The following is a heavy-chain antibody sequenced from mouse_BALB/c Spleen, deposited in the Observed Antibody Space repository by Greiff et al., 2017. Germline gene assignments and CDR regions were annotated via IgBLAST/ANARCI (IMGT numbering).Heavy chain of an antibody. CDR1: GYTFTSYW. J-gene: IGHJ1*01. D-gene: IGHD2-3*01. Sequence: LQQPGSELVRPGASVKLSCKASGYTFTSYWMHWVKQRPGQGLEWIGNIYPGSGSTNYDEKFKSKATLTVDTSSSTAYMQLSSLTSEDSAVYYCTRYDGYSYWYFDVWGAGTTVTVSS. V-gene: IGHV1S22*01. CDR2: IYPGSGST. CDR3: TRYDGYSYWYFDV.